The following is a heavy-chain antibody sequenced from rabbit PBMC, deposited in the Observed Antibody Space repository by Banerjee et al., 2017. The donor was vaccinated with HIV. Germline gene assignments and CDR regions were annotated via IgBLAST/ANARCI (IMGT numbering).Heavy chain of an antibody. J-gene: IGHJ4*01. D-gene: IGHD6-1*01. Sequence: QEQLKETGGGLVQPGGSLPLSCKASGFDFSSYHMGWFRQAPGKGPEWIACIYAGSSGNTYYASWAKGRFTISKTSSTTVTLQMTSLTDADTATYFCGRDRGVGYDLNLWGQGTLVTVS. V-gene: IGHV1S45*01. CDR2: IYAGSSGNT. CDR3: GRDRGVGYDLNL. CDR1: GFDFSSYH.